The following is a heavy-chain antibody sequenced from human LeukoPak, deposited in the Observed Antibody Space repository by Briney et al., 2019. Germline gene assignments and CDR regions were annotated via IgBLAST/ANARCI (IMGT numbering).Heavy chain of an antibody. CDR3: ARGPPYYDFWSGLTPFDY. CDR2: IYYSGST. Sequence: SETLSLTCTVSGGSISGSSYFWGWIRQPPGKGLEWIGSIYYSGSTYYNPSLKSRVTISVDTSKNQFSLKLSSVTAADTAVYYCARGPPYYDFWSGLTPFDYWGQGTLVTVSS. V-gene: IGHV4-39*01. CDR1: GGSISGSSYF. D-gene: IGHD3-3*01. J-gene: IGHJ4*02.